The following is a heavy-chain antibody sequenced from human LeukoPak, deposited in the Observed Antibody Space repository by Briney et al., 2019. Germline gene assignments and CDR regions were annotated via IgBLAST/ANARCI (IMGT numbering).Heavy chain of an antibody. V-gene: IGHV4-31*03. D-gene: IGHD4-23*01. CDR2: IYYSGST. CDR3: ARLGGNSFFGLAGFDP. Sequence: SETLSLTCTVSGVSISSGGYYWSWIRQHPGKGLEWIGYIYYSGSTYYNPSLKSRVTISVDTSKNQFSLKLSSVTAAGTAVYYCARLGGNSFFGLAGFDPWGQGTLVTVSS. J-gene: IGHJ5*02. CDR1: GVSISSGGYY.